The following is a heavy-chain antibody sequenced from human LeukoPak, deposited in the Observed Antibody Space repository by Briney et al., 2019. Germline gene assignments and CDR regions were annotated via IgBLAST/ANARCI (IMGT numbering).Heavy chain of an antibody. V-gene: IGHV2-5*01. CDR2: IYWNDDK. D-gene: IGHD2-15*01. Sequence: SGPTLVNPTQTLTLTCTFSGFSLSSGGVGVGWIRQPPRKALEWLALIYWNDDKRYSPSLKSRLTITKDTSKNQVVLTMTNMDPVDTATYYCAHTYWGGGGSCYDYWGQGTLVTVSS. CDR3: AHTYWGGGGSCYDY. J-gene: IGHJ4*02. CDR1: GFSLSSGGVG.